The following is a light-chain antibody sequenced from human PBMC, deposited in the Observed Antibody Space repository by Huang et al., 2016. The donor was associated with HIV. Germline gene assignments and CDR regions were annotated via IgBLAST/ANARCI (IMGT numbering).Light chain of an antibody. J-gene: IGKJ1*01. Sequence: DIIMTQSPDSLSVSLGERATLNCRSSPIVYSSSTSNEYMAWFQQKPGQPPRLLLFWASTREAGVPDRFSGSGSGTHFTLTIANLEAEDAAIYYCQQYYSSPQTFGQGTRVEVK. CDR2: WAS. CDR1: PIVYSSSTSNEY. CDR3: QQYYSSPQT. V-gene: IGKV4-1*01.